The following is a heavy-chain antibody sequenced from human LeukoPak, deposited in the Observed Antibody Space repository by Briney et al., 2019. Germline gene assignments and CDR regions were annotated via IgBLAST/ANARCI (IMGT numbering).Heavy chain of an antibody. Sequence: GGSLRLSCAASGFTFSSYAMSWVRQAPGKGLEWVSAFSGSGGSTYYADSVKGRFTISRDNSKNTLYLQMNSLRAEDTAVYYCAKGYCSSTSCPYYYYYYMDVWGKGTTVTVSS. V-gene: IGHV3-23*01. CDR3: AKGYCSSTSCPYYYYYYMDV. CDR2: FSGSGGST. J-gene: IGHJ6*03. D-gene: IGHD2-2*01. CDR1: GFTFSSYA.